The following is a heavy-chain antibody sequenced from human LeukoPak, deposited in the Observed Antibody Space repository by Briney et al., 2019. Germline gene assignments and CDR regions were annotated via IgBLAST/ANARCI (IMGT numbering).Heavy chain of an antibody. CDR3: ASYPAYGMDV. CDR2: ISYDGSNK. D-gene: IGHD3-16*02. CDR1: GFTFSSYA. Sequence: GRSLRLSCAASGFTFSSYAMHWVRQAPGKGLEWVAVISYDGSNKYYADSVKGRFTISRDNSKNTLYLQMNSLRVEDTAVYYCASYPAYGMDVWGQGTTVTVSS. J-gene: IGHJ6*02. V-gene: IGHV3-30*04.